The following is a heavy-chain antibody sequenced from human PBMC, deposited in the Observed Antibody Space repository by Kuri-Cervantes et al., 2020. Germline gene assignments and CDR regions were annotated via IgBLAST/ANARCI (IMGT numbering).Heavy chain of an antibody. CDR2: IYTSGST. D-gene: IGHD3-22*01. V-gene: IGHV4-4*07. CDR1: SGSISSYY. J-gene: IGHJ5*02. CDR3: ARDRPYDSSGYYHWFDP. Sequence: SETLSLTCTVSSGSISSYYWSWIRQPAGKGLEWIGRIYTSGSTNYNPSLKSRVTMSVDTSKNQFSLKLSSVTAADTAVYYCARDRPYDSSGYYHWFDPWGQGTLVTVSS.